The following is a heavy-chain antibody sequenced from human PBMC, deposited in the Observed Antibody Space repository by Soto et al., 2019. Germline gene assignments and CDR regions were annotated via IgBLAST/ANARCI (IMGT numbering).Heavy chain of an antibody. V-gene: IGHV1-69*02. CDR2: VIPFSDIT. D-gene: IGHD1-26*01. J-gene: IGHJ5*01. CDR3: AREELGATFVS. CDR1: GGTFTASI. Sequence: QVQLVQSGAELKKPGSSVKVSCKTSGGTFTASIFSWVRQAPGQGLEWMGRVIPFSDITDYAEKLQDRLAIIADKSTTTVYMELSSLRSEDTAVYFCAREELGATFVSLGQGTLVTVSS.